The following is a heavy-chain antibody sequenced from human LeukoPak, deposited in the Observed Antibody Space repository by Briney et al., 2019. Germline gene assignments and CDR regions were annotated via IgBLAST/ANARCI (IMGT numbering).Heavy chain of an antibody. V-gene: IGHV3-23*01. Sequence: AGGSLRLSCAASGFTFSSYGMSWVRQAPGKGLEGVSAISGSGGSTFYADSVKGRFTISRDNSKNTLYLQMNSMRAEDTAVYYCARSAMVRGVKSYKNWFDPWGQGTLVTVSS. CDR3: ARSAMVRGVKSYKNWFDP. CDR1: GFTFSSYG. J-gene: IGHJ5*02. CDR2: ISGSGGST. D-gene: IGHD3-10*01.